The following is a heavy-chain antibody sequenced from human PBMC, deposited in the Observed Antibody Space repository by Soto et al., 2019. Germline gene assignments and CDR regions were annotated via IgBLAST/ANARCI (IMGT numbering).Heavy chain of an antibody. CDR3: ARYYNSSSWYLAYYYYGMDV. CDR2: IYYSGST. CDR1: GGSISSGGYY. D-gene: IGHD6-13*01. J-gene: IGHJ6*02. Sequence: TLSLTCTVSGGSISSGGYYWSWIRQHPGKGLEWIGYIYYSGSTYYNPSLKSRVTISVDTSKNQFSLKLSSVTAADTAVYYCARYYNSSSWYLAYYYYGMDVWGQGTTVTVSS. V-gene: IGHV4-31*03.